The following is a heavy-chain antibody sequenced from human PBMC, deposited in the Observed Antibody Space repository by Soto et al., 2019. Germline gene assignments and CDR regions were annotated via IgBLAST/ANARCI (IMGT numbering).Heavy chain of an antibody. CDR2: IKQDGSEN. CDR1: GFTFSNYW. CDR3: ARGSGPRGYDAFDI. V-gene: IGHV3-7*04. D-gene: IGHD2-8*02. Sequence: EVQVVESGGGLVQPGGSLRLSCAASGFTFSNYWMTWVRQAPGKGLEWVANIKQDGSENFYVDSVKGRFTISRDNAKNSLYLQMNSLRADDTAVYYCARGSGPRGYDAFDIWGQGTMVTVSS. J-gene: IGHJ3*02.